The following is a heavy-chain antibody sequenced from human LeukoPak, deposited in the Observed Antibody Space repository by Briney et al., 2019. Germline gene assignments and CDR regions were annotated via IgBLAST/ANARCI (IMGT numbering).Heavy chain of an antibody. CDR3: ARDFKEADP. Sequence: GGTLRLSCAASGFTFSSYGMNWVRQAPGKGLEWVSGISRSGGTTYYADSVKGRFTISRDNSKNTLYLQMSSVRAEDTAVYYCARDFKEADPWGQGTLVTVSS. CDR1: GFTFSSYG. J-gene: IGHJ5*02. CDR2: ISRSGGTT. V-gene: IGHV3-23*01.